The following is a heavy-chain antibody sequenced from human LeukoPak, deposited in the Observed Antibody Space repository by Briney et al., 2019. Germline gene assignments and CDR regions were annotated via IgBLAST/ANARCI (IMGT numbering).Heavy chain of an antibody. CDR2: IYHSGST. CDR1: GGSISSGGYS. CDR3: ARTQLLRYFDWLSRVGAFDI. D-gene: IGHD3-9*01. V-gene: IGHV4-30-2*01. Sequence: SETLSLTCVVSGGSISSGGYSWSWIRQPPGKGLEWIGYIYHSGSTYYNPSLKSRVTISVDRSKNQFSLKLSSVTAADTAVYYCARTQLLRYFDWLSRVGAFDIWGQGTMVTVSS. J-gene: IGHJ3*02.